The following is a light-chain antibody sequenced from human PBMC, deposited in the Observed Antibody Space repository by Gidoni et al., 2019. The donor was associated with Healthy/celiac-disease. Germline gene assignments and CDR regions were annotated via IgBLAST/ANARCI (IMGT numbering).Light chain of an antibody. CDR1: QSVSSN. CDR2: GAS. J-gene: IGKJ1*01. Sequence: IVMTQSPATQSVSPGERATLSCRASQSVSSNLAWYQQKPGQAPSLLIYGASTRSTGIPARFSGGGSGMEFTLTISSLQSEDFAVYYCQQYNNWPPWTFGQGTKVEIK. V-gene: IGKV3-15*01. CDR3: QQYNNWPPWT.